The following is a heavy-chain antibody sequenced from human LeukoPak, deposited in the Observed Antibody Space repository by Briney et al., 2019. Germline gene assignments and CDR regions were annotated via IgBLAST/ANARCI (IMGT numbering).Heavy chain of an antibody. J-gene: IGHJ6*02. CDR1: GVSISSYH. Sequence: SETLSLTCTVSGVSISSYHWSWIRQPPGKGLEWIGYIYYSGSTNYNPSLKSRVTISVDTSKNQFSLKLSSVTAADTAVYYCARAPGRVITTAYYYYGMDVWGQGTTVTVSS. CDR3: ARAPGRVITTAYYYYGMDV. V-gene: IGHV4-59*01. D-gene: IGHD3-22*01. CDR2: IYYSGST.